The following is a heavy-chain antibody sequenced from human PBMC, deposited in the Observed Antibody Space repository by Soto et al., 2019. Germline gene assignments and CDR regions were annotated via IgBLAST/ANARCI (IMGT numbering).Heavy chain of an antibody. Sequence: EVQLVESGGGLVKPGASLRLSCAASGFTFSNACMSWVRQAPGKGLEWVGRIKSKTDGGTKDYAAPVKGRFTISRDNSKNTLYLQMNSQKTEDTSVYYCTAELSLSDYYYYYMDVWGKGTTVTVYS. CDR1: GFTFSNAC. V-gene: IGHV3-15*01. D-gene: IGHD3-16*02. J-gene: IGHJ6*03. CDR2: IKSKTDGGTK. CDR3: TAELSLSDYYYYYMDV.